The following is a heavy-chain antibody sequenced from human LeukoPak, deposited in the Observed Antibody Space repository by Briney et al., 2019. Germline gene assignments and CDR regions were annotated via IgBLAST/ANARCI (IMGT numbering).Heavy chain of an antibody. Sequence: SETLSLTCTVSGGSISSGGYYWRWIRQHPGKGLEWIGYIYYSGSTYYNPSLKSRVTISVDTSKNQFSLKLSSVTAADTAVYYCAKGRDGYRGFDPWGQGTLVTVSS. D-gene: IGHD5-24*01. CDR1: GGSISSGGYY. V-gene: IGHV4-31*03. CDR3: AKGRDGYRGFDP. J-gene: IGHJ5*02. CDR2: IYYSGST.